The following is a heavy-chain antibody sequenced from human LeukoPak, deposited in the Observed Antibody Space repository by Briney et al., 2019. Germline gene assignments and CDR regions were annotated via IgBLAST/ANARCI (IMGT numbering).Heavy chain of an antibody. CDR3: AKDSFGSGWVYYFDY. V-gene: IGHV3-21*04. Sequence: GGSLRLSCAASGFTFSSYSMNWVRQAPGKGLEWVSSISSSSSYIYYADSVKGRFTISRDNAKNSLYLQMNSLRAEDTAVYYCAKDSFGSGWVYYFDYWGQGTLVTVSS. CDR2: ISSSSSYI. D-gene: IGHD6-19*01. CDR1: GFTFSSYS. J-gene: IGHJ4*02.